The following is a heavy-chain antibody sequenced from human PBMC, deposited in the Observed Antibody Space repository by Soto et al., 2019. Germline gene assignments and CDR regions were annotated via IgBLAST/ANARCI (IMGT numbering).Heavy chain of an antibody. Sequence: EVQLVESGGGLVKPGGSLRLSCAASGFTFSSYSMNWVRQAPGKGLEWVSSISSSSSYIYYADSVEGRFTISRDNAKNSLYLQMNSLRAEDTAVYYCASPPMNGMDVWGQGTTVTVSS. CDR3: ASPPMNGMDV. J-gene: IGHJ6*02. CDR1: GFTFSSYS. D-gene: IGHD3-22*01. CDR2: ISSSSSYI. V-gene: IGHV3-21*01.